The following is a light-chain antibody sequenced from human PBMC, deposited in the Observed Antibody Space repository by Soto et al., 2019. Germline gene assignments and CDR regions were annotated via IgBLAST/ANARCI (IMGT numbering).Light chain of an antibody. J-gene: IGLJ1*01. CDR1: SSDVGSYNL. Sequence: QSALTQPASVSGSPGQSITISCTGTSSDVGSYNLVSWYQQHPGKAPKLMIYEVSKRPSGVSNRFSGSKSGNTASLTISGLQAEDEADYYCCSYEGSSTFYVFGTGTKVTVL. CDR3: CSYEGSSTFYV. CDR2: EVS. V-gene: IGLV2-23*02.